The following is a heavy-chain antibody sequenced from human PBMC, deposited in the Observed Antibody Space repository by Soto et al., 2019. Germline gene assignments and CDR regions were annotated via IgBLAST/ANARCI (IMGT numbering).Heavy chain of an antibody. Sequence: QVQLVQSGAEAKKPGSSVKVSCKTSGGTFSSYAISWVRQAPGQGLEWMGGIVPLFRTTNYAQKFQGRVTITADTSTNTVYMQLSGLRSGDTAVYYCARGGYSSTWSNLLDRSGLDVWCQGTTVTVSS. V-gene: IGHV1-69*06. CDR2: IVPLFRTT. D-gene: IGHD6-13*01. J-gene: IGHJ6*02. CDR1: GGTFSSYA. CDR3: ARGGYSSTWSNLLDRSGLDV.